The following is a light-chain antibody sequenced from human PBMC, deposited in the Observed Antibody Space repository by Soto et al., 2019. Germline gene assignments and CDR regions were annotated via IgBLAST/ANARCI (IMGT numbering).Light chain of an antibody. V-gene: IGKV3-11*01. Sequence: VMTMSLATLSVSPGARATLSCRASQSVSSYLAWYQQKPGQAPRLLIYDASNRATGIPARFSGSGSGTDFTLTIICLEPEDIAVYHCEPPFHWISFAQGTRLEVK. CDR2: DAS. J-gene: IGKJ5*01. CDR3: EPPFHWIS. CDR1: QSVSSY.